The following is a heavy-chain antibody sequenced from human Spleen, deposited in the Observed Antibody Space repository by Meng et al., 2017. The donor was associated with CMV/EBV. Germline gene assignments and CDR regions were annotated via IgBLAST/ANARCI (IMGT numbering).Heavy chain of an antibody. J-gene: IGHJ6*02. V-gene: IGHV3-15*01. CDR3: ARVGYSNAPAHYYYGLDV. Sequence: GGSLRLSCAASGFIFSDAWMSWVRQAPGKGLEWVGRIKSKTDGGTTDYAAPVKGRFTISRDNAKNSLHLQMNNLRAEDTAVYYCARVGYSNAPAHYYYGLDVWGQGTTVTVSS. CDR1: GFIFSDAW. CDR2: IKSKTDGGTT. D-gene: IGHD6-13*01.